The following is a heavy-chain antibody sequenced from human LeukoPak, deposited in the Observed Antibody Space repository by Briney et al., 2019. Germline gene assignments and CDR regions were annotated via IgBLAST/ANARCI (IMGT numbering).Heavy chain of an antibody. J-gene: IGHJ4*02. CDR2: INHSGST. CDR1: GGSLSGYY. V-gene: IGHV4-34*01. D-gene: IGHD6-19*01. CDR3: ARGHDSSGWYFDY. Sequence: SETLSLTCAVYGGSLSGYYWSWIRQPPGKGLEWIGEINHSGSTNYNPSLKSRVTISVDTSKNQFSLKLSSVTAADTAVYYCARGHDSSGWYFDYWGQGTLVTVSS.